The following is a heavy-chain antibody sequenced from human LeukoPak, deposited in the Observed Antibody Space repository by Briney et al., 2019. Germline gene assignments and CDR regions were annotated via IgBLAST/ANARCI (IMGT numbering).Heavy chain of an antibody. CDR3: ARRKKRFPFDY. Sequence: ASETLSLTCAVYGGSFSGYYWSWIRQPPGKGLEWIGEINHSGSTNYNPSLKSRVTISVDTSKNQFSLKLSSVTAADTAVYYCARRKKRFPFDYWGQGTLVTVSS. CDR2: INHSGST. V-gene: IGHV4-34*01. D-gene: IGHD3-10*01. CDR1: GGSFSGYY. J-gene: IGHJ4*02.